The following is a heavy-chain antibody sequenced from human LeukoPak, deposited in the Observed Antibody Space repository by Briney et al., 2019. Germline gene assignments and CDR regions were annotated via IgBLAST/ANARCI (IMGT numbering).Heavy chain of an antibody. J-gene: IGHJ4*02. CDR1: GFTFSSYA. CDR3: ANNDFGLTYYFDY. D-gene: IGHD3-3*01. Sequence: GGSLRLSCAASGFTFSSYAMHWVRQAPGKGLEWVAVISYDGSNKYYADSVKGRFTISRDNSKNTLYLQMNSLRAEDTAVYYCANNDFGLTYYFDYWGQGTLVTVPS. V-gene: IGHV3-30-3*01. CDR2: ISYDGSNK.